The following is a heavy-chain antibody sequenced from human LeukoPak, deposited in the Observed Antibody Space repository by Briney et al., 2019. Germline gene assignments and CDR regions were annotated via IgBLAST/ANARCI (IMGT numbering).Heavy chain of an antibody. CDR2: IKQDGSEK. D-gene: IGHD1-26*01. Sequence: PGGSLRLSCAASGFTFSNYWMSWVRQAPGKGLEWVANIKQDGSEKYYVDSVKGRFTISRDNAKSSLYLQMNSLRAEDTAVYYCARKVGANTPMYYYYYMDVWGKGTTVNVPS. J-gene: IGHJ6*03. CDR3: ARKVGANTPMYYYYYMDV. CDR1: GFTFSNYW. V-gene: IGHV3-7*01.